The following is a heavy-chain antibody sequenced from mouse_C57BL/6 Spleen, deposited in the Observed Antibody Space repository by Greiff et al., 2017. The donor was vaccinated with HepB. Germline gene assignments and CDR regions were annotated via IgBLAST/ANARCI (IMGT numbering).Heavy chain of an antibody. Sequence: VQLQQSGPELVKPGASVKISCKASGYTFTDYYMNWVKQSHGKSLEWIGDINPNNGGTSYNQKFKGKATLTVDKSSSTAYMELRSLTSEDSAVYYCARHGTTVVDAMDYWGQGTSVTVSS. V-gene: IGHV1-26*01. CDR3: ARHGTTVVDAMDY. D-gene: IGHD1-1*01. J-gene: IGHJ4*01. CDR2: INPNNGGT. CDR1: GYTFTDYY.